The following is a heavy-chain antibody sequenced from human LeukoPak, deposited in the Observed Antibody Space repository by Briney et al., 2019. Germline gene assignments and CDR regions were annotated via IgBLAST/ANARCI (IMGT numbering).Heavy chain of an antibody. Sequence: GGSLRLSCEASGLTFSSYGMSWVRQAPGKGLQWVSAITGGGGTTYYADSVKGRLTISRDNSKNMLYLQMNSLRAEDTAVYYCAKMRGYFDYWGQGTLVPVSS. J-gene: IGHJ4*02. CDR3: AKMRGYFDY. CDR2: ITGGGGTT. V-gene: IGHV3-23*01. CDR1: GLTFSSYG.